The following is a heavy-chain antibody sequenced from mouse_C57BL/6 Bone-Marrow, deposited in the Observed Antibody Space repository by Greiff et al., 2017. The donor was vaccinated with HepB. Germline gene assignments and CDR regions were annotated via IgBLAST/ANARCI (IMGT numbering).Heavy chain of an antibody. D-gene: IGHD2-13*01. CDR3: ARHDYRGYFDV. Sequence: EVKLVESGGGLVQPGESLKLSCESNEYEFPSHDMSWVRKTPEKRLEVVAAINSDGGSTYYPDTLERRFIISRVNTKKTLYLQMSSLRSEDTALYYCARHDYRGYFDVWGTGTTVTVSS. J-gene: IGHJ1*03. CDR2: INSDGGST. CDR1: EYEFPSHD. V-gene: IGHV5-2*01.